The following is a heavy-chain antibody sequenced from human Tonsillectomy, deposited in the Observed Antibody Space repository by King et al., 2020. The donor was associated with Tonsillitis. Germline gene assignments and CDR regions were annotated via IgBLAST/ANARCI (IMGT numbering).Heavy chain of an antibody. D-gene: IGHD7-27*01. CDR3: ARDGDRTSWGTLFNWFDP. V-gene: IGHV3-74*01. Sequence: DVQLVESGGGLVQPGGSLRLSCAASGFTFSSYWMHWVRQVPGKGLVWVSRIDSDGSTTRHADSVRGRFTISRDNAKNTLYLQMNSLRAEDTAVYYCARDGDRTSWGTLFNWFDPWGQGTLVTVSS. J-gene: IGHJ5*02. CDR1: GFTFSSYW. CDR2: IDSDGSTT.